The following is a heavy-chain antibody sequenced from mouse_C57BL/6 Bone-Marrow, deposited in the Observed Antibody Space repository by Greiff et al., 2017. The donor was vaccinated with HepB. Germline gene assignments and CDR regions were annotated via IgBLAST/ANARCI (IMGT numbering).Heavy chain of an antibody. CDR3: VRDDYDEGAFDY. CDR2: IRSKSNNYAT. CDR1: GFSFNTYA. Sequence: EVKLVESGGGLVQPKGSLKLSCAASGFSFNTYAMNWVRQAPGKGLEWVARIRSKSNNYATYYADSVKDRFTISRDDSESMLYLQMNNLKTEDTAMYYCVRDDYDEGAFDYWGQGTTLTVSS. J-gene: IGHJ2*01. V-gene: IGHV10-1*01. D-gene: IGHD2-4*01.